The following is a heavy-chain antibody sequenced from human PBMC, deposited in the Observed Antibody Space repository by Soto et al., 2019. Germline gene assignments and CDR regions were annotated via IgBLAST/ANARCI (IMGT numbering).Heavy chain of an antibody. Sequence: ASVKVSCQASGYTFTSYDINWVRQATGQGLEWMGWMNPNSGNTGYAQKFQGRVTMTRNTSISTAYMELSSLRSEDTAVYYCARGLRYYRYYDILTGYYASQYYYYYYMDVWGKGTTVTVSS. D-gene: IGHD3-9*01. V-gene: IGHV1-8*01. J-gene: IGHJ6*03. CDR1: GYTFTSYD. CDR3: ARGLRYYRYYDILTGYYASQYYYYYYMDV. CDR2: MNPNSGNT.